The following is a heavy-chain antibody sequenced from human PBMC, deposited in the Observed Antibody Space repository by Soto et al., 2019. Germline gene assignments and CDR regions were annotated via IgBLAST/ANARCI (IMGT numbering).Heavy chain of an antibody. J-gene: IGHJ4*02. Sequence: PGGSLRLSCAASGFTFGKSAMTWVRHTPGQGLQYVSSITGSGKSTYYTDCVRGRFIISVDTSKNQFSLKLSSLTAADTAVYYCARRQWLRIFDCWGQGTLVTVSS. CDR2: ITGSGKST. CDR1: GFTFGKSA. D-gene: IGHD5-12*01. V-gene: IGHV3-23*01. CDR3: ARRQWLRIFDC.